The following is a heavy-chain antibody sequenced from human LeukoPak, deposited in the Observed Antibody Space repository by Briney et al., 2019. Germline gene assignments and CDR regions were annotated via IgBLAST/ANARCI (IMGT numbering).Heavy chain of an antibody. CDR2: IWYDGSNK. Sequence: GGSLRLSCAASGFTFSSYGMHWVRQATGKGLEWVAVIWYDGSNKYYADSVKGRFTISRDNSKNTLYLQMNSLRAEDTAVYYCARDHLYYFDYWGQGTLVTVSS. V-gene: IGHV3-33*01. CDR3: ARDHLYYFDY. CDR1: GFTFSSYG. J-gene: IGHJ4*02.